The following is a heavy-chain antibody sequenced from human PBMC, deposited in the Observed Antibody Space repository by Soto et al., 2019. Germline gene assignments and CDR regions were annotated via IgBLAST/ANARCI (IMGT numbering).Heavy chain of an antibody. CDR2: IIPIFGTA. D-gene: IGHD3-22*01. V-gene: IGHV1-69*01. Sequence: QVQLVQSGAEVKKPGSSVKVSCKASGGTFSSYAISWVRQAPGQGLEWMGGIIPIFGTANYAQKFQGRVTITADESTSTAYMELSSLRSEDTAVYYCARDGGPYYYDSSGYRTGYFQHWGQGTLVTDSS. CDR3: ARDGGPYYYDSSGYRTGYFQH. CDR1: GGTFSSYA. J-gene: IGHJ1*01.